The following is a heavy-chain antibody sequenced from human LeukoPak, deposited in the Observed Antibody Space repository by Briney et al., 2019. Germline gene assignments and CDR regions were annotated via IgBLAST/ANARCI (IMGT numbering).Heavy chain of an antibody. V-gene: IGHV4-59*01. D-gene: IGHD3-10*01. Sequence: PGGSLRLSCTVSGGSISSYYWSWIRQPPGKGLEWIGYIYYSGSTNYNPSLKSRVTISVDTSKNQFSLKLSSVTAADTAVYYCARGGRGPDAFDIWGQGTMVTVSS. CDR1: GGSISSYY. CDR3: ARGGRGPDAFDI. J-gene: IGHJ3*02. CDR2: IYYSGST.